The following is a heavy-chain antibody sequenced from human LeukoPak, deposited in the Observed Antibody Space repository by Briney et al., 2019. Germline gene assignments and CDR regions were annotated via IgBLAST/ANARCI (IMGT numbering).Heavy chain of an antibody. J-gene: IGHJ4*02. CDR2: LYYSGST. Sequence: SETLSLTCTVSGGSISSYYWSWIRQPPGKGLEWIGYLYYSGSTNYNPSLKSRVTISVDTSKNQFSLRLSSVTAADTAMYYCARLRSPGDFDYWGQGTLVTVSS. CDR3: ARLRSPGDFDY. V-gene: IGHV4-59*12. D-gene: IGHD1-26*01. CDR1: GGSISSYY.